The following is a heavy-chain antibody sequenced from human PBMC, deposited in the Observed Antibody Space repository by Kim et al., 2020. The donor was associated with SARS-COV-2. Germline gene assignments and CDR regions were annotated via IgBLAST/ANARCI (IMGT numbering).Heavy chain of an antibody. CDR1: GVSFSSTNYF. Sequence: SETLSLTCTVSGVSFSSTNYFWGWIRQPPGKGLEWIGSIYYSGSTYYNPSLKSRVTISLDTSKNQFSLKLTSITAADTAVYYCARKLGATAFDIWGQGTVVTVSS. D-gene: IGHD1-26*01. CDR2: IYYSGST. J-gene: IGHJ3*02. CDR3: ARKLGATAFDI. V-gene: IGHV4-39*01.